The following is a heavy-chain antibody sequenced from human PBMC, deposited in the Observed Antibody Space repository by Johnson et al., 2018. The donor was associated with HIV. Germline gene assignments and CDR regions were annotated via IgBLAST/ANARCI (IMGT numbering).Heavy chain of an antibody. CDR2: IGTAGDT. CDR1: GFTFSSYD. J-gene: IGHJ3*02. D-gene: IGHD1-26*01. Sequence: VQLVESGGGLVQPGGSLRLSCAASGFTFSSYDIHWVRQATGKGLESVSAIGTAGDTYYPGSVKGRFTISRENAKNTLYLHLNSLRAVDTAVYYCARVRIGREDAFDIWGQGTMVTVSS. CDR3: ARVRIGREDAFDI. V-gene: IGHV3-13*01.